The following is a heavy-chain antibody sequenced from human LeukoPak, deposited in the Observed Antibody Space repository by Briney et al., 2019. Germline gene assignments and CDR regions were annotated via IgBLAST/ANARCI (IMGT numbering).Heavy chain of an antibody. CDR3: ARAGDDFWSGSPFDY. D-gene: IGHD3-3*01. V-gene: IGHV3-21*01. J-gene: IGHJ4*02. CDR2: ISSSSSYI. Sequence: GGSLRLSCAASGFTFSSYSMNWVRQAPGKGLEWVSSISSSSSYIYYADSVKGRFTISRDNAKNSLYLQMNSLRAEDTAVYYCARAGDDFWSGSPFDYWGQGTLVTVSS. CDR1: GFTFSSYS.